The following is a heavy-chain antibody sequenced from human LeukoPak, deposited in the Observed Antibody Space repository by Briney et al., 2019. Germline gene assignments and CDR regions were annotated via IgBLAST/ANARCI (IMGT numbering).Heavy chain of an antibody. V-gene: IGHV1-2*02. CDR1: GYTFTDYY. CDR2: INPKSGDT. J-gene: IGHJ4*02. D-gene: IGHD5-24*01. CDR3: AREDDYCFN. Sequence: ASVMFSCKASGYTFTDYYMHWVRQAPGQGLEWMGWINPKSGDTRYEQKFQGRVAMTRATSVSTAYMELTRLTSDDTAVYYCAREDDYCFNWGQGTLVTVSS.